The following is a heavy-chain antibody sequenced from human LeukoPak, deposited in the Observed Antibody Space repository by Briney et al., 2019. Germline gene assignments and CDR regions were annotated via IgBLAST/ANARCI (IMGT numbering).Heavy chain of an antibody. CDR2: IYSSGSI. D-gene: IGHD4-23*01. J-gene: IGHJ4*02. Sequence: SETLSLTCTVSGGSISSYYWSWIRQPPGKGLEWIGYIYSSGSINYNPSLKSRVTISVDTSKNQFSLKLSSVTAADTAIYYCARRNDYGDNSGEFDYWGRGTLVTVSS. CDR1: GGSISSYY. V-gene: IGHV4-59*01. CDR3: ARRNDYGDNSGEFDY.